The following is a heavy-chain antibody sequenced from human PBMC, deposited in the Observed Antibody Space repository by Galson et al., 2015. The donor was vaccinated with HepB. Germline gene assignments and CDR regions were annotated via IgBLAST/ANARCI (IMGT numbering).Heavy chain of an antibody. Sequence: VKVSCKASGYTFTSYAISWVRQAPGQGLEWMGWISVYNGNTNYAQKLQGRVTMTTDTSTSTAYMELRSLRADDTAVYYCARYADIVVIPAVMSNNWVDPWGQGTLVTVSS. CDR1: GYTFTSYA. D-gene: IGHD2-2*01. CDR2: ISVYNGNT. CDR3: ARYADIVVIPAVMSNNWVDP. V-gene: IGHV1-18*01. J-gene: IGHJ5*02.